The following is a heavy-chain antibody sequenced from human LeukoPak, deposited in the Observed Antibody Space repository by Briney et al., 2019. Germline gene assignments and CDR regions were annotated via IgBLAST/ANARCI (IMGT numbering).Heavy chain of an antibody. CDR1: GYTFTSYY. CDR3: ARELSSFGAIAVAGMNWFDP. V-gene: IGHV1-46*01. D-gene: IGHD6-19*01. CDR2: INPSGGST. Sequence: ASVKVSCKASGYTFTSYYMHWVRQAPGQGLEWMGIINPSGGSTSYAQKFQGRVTMTRDTSTSTVYMELSSLRSEDTAVYYCARELSSFGAIAVAGMNWFDPWGQGTLVTVSS. J-gene: IGHJ5*02.